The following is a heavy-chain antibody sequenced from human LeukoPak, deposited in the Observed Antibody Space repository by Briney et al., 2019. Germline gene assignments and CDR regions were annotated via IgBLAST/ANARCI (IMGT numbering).Heavy chain of an antibody. D-gene: IGHD3-22*01. CDR2: ISYDGSNK. Sequence: GGALRLSCAASGFTFSSYGMHWVRQAPGKGLEGVAVISYDGSNKYYEDSVEDRFTISRDNSKNTLYLQMNSLRAEATDVYYCAKPEGVYYYESSGYHGAFDIWGQGTRVTVSS. CDR1: GFTFSSYG. J-gene: IGHJ3*02. CDR3: AKPEGVYYYESSGYHGAFDI. V-gene: IGHV3-30*18.